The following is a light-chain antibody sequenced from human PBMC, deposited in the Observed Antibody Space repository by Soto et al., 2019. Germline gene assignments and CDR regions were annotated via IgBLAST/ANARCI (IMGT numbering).Light chain of an antibody. CDR2: DAS. J-gene: IGKJ2*01. CDR1: QSVSSY. CDR3: QQRSNWPPKYT. Sequence: EIVVTQSPATLSVSPGERATLSCRASQSVSSYLAWYQQKPGQAPRLLIYDASNRATGIPARFSGSGSGTDFTLTISSLEPEDFAVYYCQQRSNWPPKYTFGQGTKLEIK. V-gene: IGKV3-11*01.